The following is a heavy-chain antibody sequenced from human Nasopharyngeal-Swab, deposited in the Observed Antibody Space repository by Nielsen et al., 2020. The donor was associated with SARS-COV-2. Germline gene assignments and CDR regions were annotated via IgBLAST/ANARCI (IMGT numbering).Heavy chain of an antibody. CDR2: ISAYNGNT. CDR1: GYTFTSYG. D-gene: IGHD3-3*01. CDR3: ARDLPSAQYYDFWSGYFYYYYGMDV. V-gene: IGHV1-18*01. Sequence: ASVKVSCKASGYTFTSYGISWVRQALAQGLEWMGWISAYNGNTNYAQKLQGRVTMTTDTSTSTAYMELRSLRSDDTAVYYCARDLPSAQYYDFWSGYFYYYYGMDVWGQGTTVTVSS. J-gene: IGHJ6*02.